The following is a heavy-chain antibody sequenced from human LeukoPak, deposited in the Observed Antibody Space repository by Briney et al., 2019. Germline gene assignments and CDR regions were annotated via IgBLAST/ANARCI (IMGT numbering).Heavy chain of an antibody. J-gene: IGHJ6*03. Sequence: SETLSLTCTVSGGSISSYYWSWIRQPAGKGLEWIGRIYTSGSTNYNPSLKSRVTMSVDTSKNQFSLKLSSVTAADTAVYYCARVSKTCSSTSCLYYYYYMDVWGKGTTVTISS. CDR1: GGSISSYY. D-gene: IGHD2-2*01. V-gene: IGHV4-4*07. CDR3: ARVSKTCSSTSCLYYYYYMDV. CDR2: IYTSGST.